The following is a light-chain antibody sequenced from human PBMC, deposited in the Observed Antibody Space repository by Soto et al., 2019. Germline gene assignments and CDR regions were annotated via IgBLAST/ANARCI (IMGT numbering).Light chain of an antibody. V-gene: IGKV1-5*03. CDR1: QSIYSW. J-gene: IGKJ2*01. CDR3: QQYYSFSPHT. CDR2: KTS. Sequence: DIQMTQSPSTLSASVGDTVTITCRASQSIYSWLAWYQQKPGKAPKLLIYKTSTLESGVPSRFSGSGSGTEFTLTISSLQPDDFATYYYQQYYSFSPHTFGQGTKLEI.